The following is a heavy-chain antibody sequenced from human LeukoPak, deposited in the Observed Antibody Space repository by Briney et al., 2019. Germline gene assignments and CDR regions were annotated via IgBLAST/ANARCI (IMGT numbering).Heavy chain of an antibody. CDR3: ARDSTHTMVRGVIDY. CDR1: GFTFSSYD. Sequence: PGGSLTLSCAACGFTFSSYDMHWVRQATGEGLEWVSAIGTAGDTYYPGSVKGQFTISRDNAKNSLYLQMNSLRAEDTAVYYCARDSTHTMVRGVIDYWGQGTLVTVSS. CDR2: IGTAGDT. V-gene: IGHV3-13*03. J-gene: IGHJ4*02. D-gene: IGHD3-10*01.